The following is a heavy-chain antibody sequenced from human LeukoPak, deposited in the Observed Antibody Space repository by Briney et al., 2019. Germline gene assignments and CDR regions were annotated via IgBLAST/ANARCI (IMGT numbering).Heavy chain of an antibody. CDR3: ARGSGTVVRGVIAKRYNWFDP. V-gene: IGHV4-4*07. Sequence: SETLSLTCSVSGGSISGYYWTWIRQPAGKALQWIGRIYSSGSTNSNPSLKSRVSISVDTSKNQFSLKLSSVTAADTAVYYCARGSGTVVRGVIAKRYNWFDPWGQGTLVTVSS. J-gene: IGHJ5*02. D-gene: IGHD3-10*01. CDR1: GGSISGYY. CDR2: IYSSGST.